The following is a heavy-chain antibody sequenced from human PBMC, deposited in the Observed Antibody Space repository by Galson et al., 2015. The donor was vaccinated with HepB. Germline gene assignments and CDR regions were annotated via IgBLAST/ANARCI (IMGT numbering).Heavy chain of an antibody. CDR1: GFTFSSYA. CDR3: AKDSPVVVTAMYFDL. Sequence: SLRLSCAASGFTFSSYAMSWVRQAPGKGLEWVSTIYVSGGITYYADSVKGRFTISRDNSKNMLCLQMNSLRAEDTAVYYCAKDSPVVVTAMYFDLWGRGTLVTVSS. CDR2: IYVSGGIT. V-gene: IGHV3-23*01. D-gene: IGHD2-21*02. J-gene: IGHJ2*01.